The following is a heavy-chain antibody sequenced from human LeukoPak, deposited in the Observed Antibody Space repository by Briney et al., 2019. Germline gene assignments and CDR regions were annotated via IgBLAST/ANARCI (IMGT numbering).Heavy chain of an antibody. CDR2: IDYSGST. D-gene: IGHD3-10*01. Sequence: SSETLSLTCTVSGGSISSGGYYWSWIRQPPGKGLEWIGYIDYSGSTYYNPSLKSRVTISVDTSKNQFSLKLSSVTAADTAVYCCARQQSRAHWGQGTLVTVSS. CDR1: GGSISSGGYY. J-gene: IGHJ4*02. CDR3: ARQQSRAH. V-gene: IGHV4-30-4*08.